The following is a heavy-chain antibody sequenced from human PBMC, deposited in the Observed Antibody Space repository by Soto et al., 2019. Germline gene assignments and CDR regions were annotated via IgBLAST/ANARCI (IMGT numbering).Heavy chain of an antibody. J-gene: IGHJ6*02. CDR2: ISAYNGNT. D-gene: IGHD1-26*01. CDR3: AREEVGAGLYYYGMDV. Sequence: ASVKVSCKASGYTFTSYGISWVRQAPGQGLEWMGWISAYNGNTNYAQKLQGRVTMTTDTSTSTAYMELRSLRSDDTAVYYCAREEVGAGLYYYGMDVWGQGTTVTVSS. CDR1: GYTFTSYG. V-gene: IGHV1-18*01.